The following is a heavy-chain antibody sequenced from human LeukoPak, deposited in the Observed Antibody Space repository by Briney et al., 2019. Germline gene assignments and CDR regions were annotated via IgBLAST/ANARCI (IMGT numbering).Heavy chain of an antibody. CDR2: INIDSITV. J-gene: IGHJ4*02. CDR1: GFPLSSYS. Sequence: GGSLRLSCAASGFPLSSYSINWVRQAPGKGLEWVSYINIDSITVSYADSVKGRFTISRDNAKNSLYLQMNSLRAEDTAVYYCSTAKFDNWGQGTLVTVSS. V-gene: IGHV3-48*01. CDR3: STAKFDN.